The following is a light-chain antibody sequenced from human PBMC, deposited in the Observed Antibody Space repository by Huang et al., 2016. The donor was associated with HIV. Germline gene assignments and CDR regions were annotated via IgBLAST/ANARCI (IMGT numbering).Light chain of an antibody. CDR3: QQYSTYPIT. CDR2: GAS. Sequence: DIQMTQSPSSLSASLGDTVTMTCRASQGIRNYVAWFQQKPGKAPKSLIYGASSLQGGVPSRFSGSGSATHYTLTISTLQAEDLATYYCQQYSTYPITFGQGTRLEIK. V-gene: IGKV1-16*01. CDR1: QGIRNY. J-gene: IGKJ5*01.